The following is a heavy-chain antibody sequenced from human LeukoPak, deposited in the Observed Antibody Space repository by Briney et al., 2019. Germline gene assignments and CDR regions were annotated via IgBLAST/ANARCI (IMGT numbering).Heavy chain of an antibody. CDR1: GGSFSGYY. J-gene: IGHJ5*02. CDR3: ARGAPPGGRDGYWFEP. CDR2: INQSGST. D-gene: IGHD5-24*01. Sequence: SETMSLTCAVYGGSFSGYYCSWIRQPPGRGLGWIGEINQSGSTNYNPSLKSRVTISVDTSKNQYSLKLSSVTAADTAVYYCARGAPPGGRDGYWFEPWGQGTLVTVSS. V-gene: IGHV4-34*01.